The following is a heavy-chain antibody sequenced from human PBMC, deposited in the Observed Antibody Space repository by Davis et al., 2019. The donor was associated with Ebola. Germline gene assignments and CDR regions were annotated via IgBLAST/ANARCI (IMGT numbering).Heavy chain of an antibody. V-gene: IGHV3-74*03. Sequence: PGGSLRLSCAASGFPFSTYWMHWVRQAPGKGLVWVSRIYSDGSSTKYADSVKGRSTISRDNAKNTLYLHMNSLRAEDSAVYYCAKDGVAAASDSWGQGTLVTVSS. CDR3: AKDGVAAASDS. CDR2: IYSDGSST. CDR1: GFPFSTYW. D-gene: IGHD2-2*01. J-gene: IGHJ4*02.